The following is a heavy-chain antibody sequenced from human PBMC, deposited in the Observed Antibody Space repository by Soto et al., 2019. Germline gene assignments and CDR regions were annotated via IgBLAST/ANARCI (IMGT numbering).Heavy chain of an antibody. J-gene: IGHJ6*02. CDR1: GGSMSSYY. CDR2: IYETGST. CDR3: VRQGIGPLHGLVDV. Sequence: SETLSLTCTVSGGSMSSYYWNWIRQTPGKGLEWIGYIYETGSTSYNPSLNSRVTISLDRSTKQLSLKLSSATAADTAMYHCVRQGIGPLHGLVDVWGRGTTVTVSS. D-gene: IGHD3-10*01. V-gene: IGHV4-59*08.